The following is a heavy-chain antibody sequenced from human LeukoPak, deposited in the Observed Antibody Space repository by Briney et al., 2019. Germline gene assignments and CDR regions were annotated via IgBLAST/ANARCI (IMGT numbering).Heavy chain of an antibody. Sequence: GGSLRLSCAASGFTFSRFWMTWVRQAPGKGLEWVANIKQDGSEKYYVGSVKGRFTISRDNAKSSLYLQMNTLRGEDTAIYYYLTGDHYDYWGRGTLVTVSS. CDR2: IKQDGSEK. J-gene: IGHJ4*02. D-gene: IGHD3-9*01. CDR1: GFTFSRFW. CDR3: LTGDHYDY. V-gene: IGHV3-7*01.